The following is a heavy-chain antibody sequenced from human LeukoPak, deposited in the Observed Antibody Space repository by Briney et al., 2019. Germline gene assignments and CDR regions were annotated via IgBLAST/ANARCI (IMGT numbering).Heavy chain of an antibody. D-gene: IGHD3-10*01. CDR1: GYTFTSYY. Sequence: GASVKVSCKASGYTFTSYYMHWVRQAPGQGLEWMGIINPSGGSTSYAQKFQGRVTMTRDTSTSTVYMELSSLRSEDTAVYYCATINPEAGSYYTHYYYGMDVWGQGTTVTVSS. CDR3: ATINPEAGSYYTHYYYGMDV. J-gene: IGHJ6*02. V-gene: IGHV1-46*01. CDR2: INPSGGST.